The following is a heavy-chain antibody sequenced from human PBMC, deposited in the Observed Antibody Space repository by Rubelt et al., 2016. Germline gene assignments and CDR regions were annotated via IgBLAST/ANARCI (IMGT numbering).Heavy chain of an antibody. Sequence: QVQLQQWGAGLLKPSETLSLTCAVYGGSFSGYYWSWIRQPPGKGLEWIGEINQSGSTNYNPSLKVRVTISVATSTTQFSLTRSSVTAADTAVYYCARPIAARRYSFRGYGMDVWGQGTTVTVSS. CDR3: ARPIAARRYSFRGYGMDV. CDR1: GGSFSGYY. CDR2: INQSGST. J-gene: IGHJ6*02. D-gene: IGHD6-6*01. V-gene: IGHV4-34*01.